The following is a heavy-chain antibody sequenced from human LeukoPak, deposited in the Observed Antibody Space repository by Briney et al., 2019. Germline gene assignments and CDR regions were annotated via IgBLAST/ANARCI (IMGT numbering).Heavy chain of an antibody. CDR3: AGDSAYSSGWYPLGY. CDR2: ISSSGSTI. V-gene: IGHV3-48*03. J-gene: IGHJ4*02. D-gene: IGHD6-19*01. CDR1: GFTFSSYE. Sequence: GGSLRLSCAASGFTFSSYEMNWVRQAPGKGLEWVSYISSSGSTIYYADSVKGRFTISRDNAKNSLYLQMNSLRAEDTAVYYCAGDSAYSSGWYPLGYWDQGTLVTVSS.